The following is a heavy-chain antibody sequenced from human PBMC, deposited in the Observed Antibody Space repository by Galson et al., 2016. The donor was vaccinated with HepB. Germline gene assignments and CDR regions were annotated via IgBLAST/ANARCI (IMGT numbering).Heavy chain of an antibody. V-gene: IGHV1-24*01. Sequence: SVKVSCKVSRNIRSEMIIHWVRQAPERGLEWLGGFNPEDAGSIYAQRLQGRFTMTEDTSTNTAYMELSRLRREDTAVYYCATDTGRLYFGDHRGGGAYWGQGTLVAVSS. CDR1: RNIRSEMI. J-gene: IGHJ4*02. D-gene: IGHD2/OR15-2a*01. CDR2: FNPEDAGS. CDR3: ATDTGRLYFGDHRGGGAY.